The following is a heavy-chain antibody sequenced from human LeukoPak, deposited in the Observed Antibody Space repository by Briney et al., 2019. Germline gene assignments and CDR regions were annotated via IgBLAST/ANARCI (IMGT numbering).Heavy chain of an antibody. CDR1: GGSFSGFY. CDR3: VRVRHDPLEYGYYMDV. CDR2: INLTGNT. D-gene: IGHD3-3*01. J-gene: IGHJ6*03. V-gene: IGHV4-34*01. Sequence: SETLSLTCGVDGGSFSGFYWSWVRQTPGKGLEWIGDINLTGNTNYNPSLTDYNPSLKSRVTISVDSSNNELSLRLTSLAAADTGVYYCVRVRHDPLEYGYYMDVWGKGTTVTVS.